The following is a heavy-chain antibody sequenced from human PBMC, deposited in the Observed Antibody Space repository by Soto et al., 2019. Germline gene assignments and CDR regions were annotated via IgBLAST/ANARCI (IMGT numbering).Heavy chain of an antibody. J-gene: IGHJ5*02. CDR2: INHSGST. CDR1: GGSFSGYY. CDR3: ARGRGDYDFWSGYYTPWFDP. D-gene: IGHD3-3*01. V-gene: IGHV4-34*01. Sequence: PSETLSLTCAVYGGSFSGYYWSWIRQPPWKGLEWIGEINHSGSTNYNPSLKSRVTISVDTSKNQFSLKLSSVTAADTAVYYCARGRGDYDFWSGYYTPWFDPWGQGTLVTVSS.